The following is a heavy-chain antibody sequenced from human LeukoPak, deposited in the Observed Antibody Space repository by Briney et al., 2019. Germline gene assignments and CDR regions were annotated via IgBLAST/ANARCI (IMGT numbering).Heavy chain of an antibody. Sequence: SVKVPCKASGGTFSTYAISWVRQAPGQGLEWMGGIVPMFNTTNYAQKFQGRVTTTADESTSTAYMELSSLRSDDTAVYYCASPPSGDGGSFEYWGQGTLVTVSS. D-gene: IGHD3-10*01. V-gene: IGHV1-69*13. CDR1: GGTFSTYA. CDR2: IVPMFNTT. CDR3: ASPPSGDGGSFEY. J-gene: IGHJ4*02.